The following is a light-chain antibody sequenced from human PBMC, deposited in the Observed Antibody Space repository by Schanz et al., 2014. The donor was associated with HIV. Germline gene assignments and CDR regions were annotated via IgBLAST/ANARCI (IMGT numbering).Light chain of an antibody. V-gene: IGLV2-8*01. Sequence: QSALTQPPSASGSPGQSVTISCTGTSSDVGGYNYLSWYQQHPGQAPKLMIYEVTKRPSGVPDRFSGSKSGNTASLTVSGLQAEDEADYYCSSYAGNNNGVFGGGTKLTVL. CDR2: EVT. J-gene: IGLJ3*02. CDR3: SSYAGNNNGV. CDR1: SSDVGGYNY.